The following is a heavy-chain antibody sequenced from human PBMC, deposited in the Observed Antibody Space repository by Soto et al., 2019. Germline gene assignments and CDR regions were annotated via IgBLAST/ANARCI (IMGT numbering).Heavy chain of an antibody. J-gene: IGHJ4*02. D-gene: IGHD5-18*01. CDR2: ITSSGSTT. Sequence: GGSLRLSCAAPGFTFSDYYMSWIRQAPGKGLEWVSSITSSGSTTYYTDSVRGRFTISRDNAKNSLYLQMNSLRAEDTAVYYWARERYSYGPYYFDYWGQGTLVTVSS. CDR1: GFTFSDYY. V-gene: IGHV3-11*01. CDR3: ARERYSYGPYYFDY.